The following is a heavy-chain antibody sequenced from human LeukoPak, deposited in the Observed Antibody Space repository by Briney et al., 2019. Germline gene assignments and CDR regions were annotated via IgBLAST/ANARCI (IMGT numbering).Heavy chain of an antibody. D-gene: IGHD1-26*01. Sequence: GGSLRLSCAASGFTFSSSWMSWVRQAPGKGLEWGTNIKQDGSEKYYVESVKGRFTISRDNAKNSLYLQMNSLRAEDTALYYCARDTVGATDYWGQGTLVTVSS. CDR3: ARDTVGATDY. J-gene: IGHJ4*02. CDR1: GFTFSSSW. V-gene: IGHV3-7*01. CDR2: IKQDGSEK.